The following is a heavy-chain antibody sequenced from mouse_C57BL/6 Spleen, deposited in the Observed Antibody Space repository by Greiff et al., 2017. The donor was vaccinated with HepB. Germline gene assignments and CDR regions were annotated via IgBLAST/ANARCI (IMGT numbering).Heavy chain of an antibody. CDR3: ARDSNDDDPYFDY. V-gene: IGHV5-4*01. D-gene: IGHD2-3*01. CDR1: GFTFSSYA. J-gene: IGHJ2*01. Sequence: EVMLVESGGGLVKPGGSLKLSCAASGFTFSSYAMSWVRQTPEKRLEWVATISDGGSYTYYPDNVKGRFTISRDNAKNNQYLQMSHLKSEDTAMYYSARDSNDDDPYFDYWGQGTTLTVSS. CDR2: ISDGGSYT.